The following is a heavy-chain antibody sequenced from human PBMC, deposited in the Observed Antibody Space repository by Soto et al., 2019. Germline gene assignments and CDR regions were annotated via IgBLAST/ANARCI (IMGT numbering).Heavy chain of an antibody. CDR3: ARDSGYSDRPLDS. CDR1: GFTVSSYS. Sequence: EVQLVESGGGLVQPGGSLRLSCAASGFTVSSYSMNWVRQAPGKGLEWVSYISSSSRTIYYAHSVKGRLTISRHHAKNPPYMQMKSLTAEDTSVYYCARDSGYSDRPLDSWGQGTLVTVSS. V-gene: IGHV3-48*01. CDR2: ISSSSRTI. D-gene: IGHD5-18*01. J-gene: IGHJ4*02.